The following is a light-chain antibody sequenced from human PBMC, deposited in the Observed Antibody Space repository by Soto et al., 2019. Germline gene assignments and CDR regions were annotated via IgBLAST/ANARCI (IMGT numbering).Light chain of an antibody. V-gene: IGLV3-21*01. J-gene: IGLJ1*01. CDR1: TIGSKS. CDR3: QVWDTSTDHPWV. CDR2: YDA. Sequence: SYELPQPPSVSVAPGKTARITCGGNTIGSKSVHWYQQKPGQAPVLVIYYDADRPSGIPARFSGSNSGNTATLTSSRVEAGDEADYFCQVWDTSTDHPWVFGTGTKVTVL.